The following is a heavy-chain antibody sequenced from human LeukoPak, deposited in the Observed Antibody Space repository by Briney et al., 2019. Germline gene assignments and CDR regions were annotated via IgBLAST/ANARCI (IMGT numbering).Heavy chain of an antibody. D-gene: IGHD2-2*03. CDR1: GGSISSYY. CDR3: ARVDIVVVPATITYYYYMDV. Sequence: SETLCLTCTVSGGSISSYYWSWIRQPPGKGLEWVGYIYYSGSTNYNPSLKSRVTISVDTYKNQFSLKLSSVTAADTAVYYCARVDIVVVPATITYYYYMDVWGKGTTVTV. V-gene: IGHV4-59*01. CDR2: IYYSGST. J-gene: IGHJ6*03.